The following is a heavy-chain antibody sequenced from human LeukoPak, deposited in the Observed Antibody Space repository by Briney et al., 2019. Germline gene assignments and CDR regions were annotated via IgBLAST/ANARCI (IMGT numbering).Heavy chain of an antibody. V-gene: IGHV3-23*01. Sequence: GGSLRLSCAASGFTFSTYAMSWVRQAPGKGLEWVSSISAGAGATYYADSVKGRFTISRDNSKNTLYLQMNSLRAEDMAVYYCASLNLGKSQFDYWGQGILVTVSS. CDR3: ASLNLGKSQFDY. CDR1: GFTFSTYA. J-gene: IGHJ4*02. D-gene: IGHD1-1*01. CDR2: ISAGAGAT.